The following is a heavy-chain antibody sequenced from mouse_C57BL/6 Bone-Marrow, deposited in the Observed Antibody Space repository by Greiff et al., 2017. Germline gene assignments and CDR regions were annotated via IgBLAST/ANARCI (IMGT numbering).Heavy chain of an antibody. CDR2: IYPGSGNT. D-gene: IGHD1-1*01. CDR3: AIYYYGSTFAY. J-gene: IGHJ3*01. Sequence: QVQLQQSGAELVRPGASVKLSCKASGYTFTDYYINWVKQRPGQGLEWIARIYPGSGNTYSNEKFKGKATLTAEKSSSTAYMQLSSLTSEDSAVYFCAIYYYGSTFAYWGQGTLVTVSA. CDR1: GYTFTDYY. V-gene: IGHV1-76*01.